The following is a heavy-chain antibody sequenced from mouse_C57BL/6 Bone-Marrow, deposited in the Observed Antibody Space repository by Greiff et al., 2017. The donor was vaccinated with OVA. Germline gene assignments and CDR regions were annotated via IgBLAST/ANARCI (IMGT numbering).Heavy chain of an antibody. CDR3: ARFSSGYPYYFDY. CDR2: IDPSYSYT. CDR1: GYTFTSYW. V-gene: IGHV1-69*01. J-gene: IGHJ2*01. Sequence: QVQLQQPGAELVMPGASVKLSCKASGYTFTSYWMHWVKQRPGQGLEWIGEIDPSYSYTTYNQKFKGKSTLTVDKSSSTAYMQLSSLTSEDSAVYYCARFSSGYPYYFDYWGQGTTLTVSS. D-gene: IGHD3-2*02.